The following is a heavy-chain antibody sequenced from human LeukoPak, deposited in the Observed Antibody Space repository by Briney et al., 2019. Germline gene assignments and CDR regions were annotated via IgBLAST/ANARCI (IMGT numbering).Heavy chain of an antibody. D-gene: IGHD2-2*01. Sequence: GASLKISCKGSGYSFTRYWIGWVHQMSGKGLEWIGIIYPGDADIRYSPSFQGQITISADKSISTANLQWSSLKASDTAIYYCVRHLSDITSCPNYWGPGTLVTVAS. J-gene: IGHJ4*02. V-gene: IGHV5-51*07. CDR1: GYSFTRYW. CDR2: IYPGDADI. CDR3: VRHLSDITSCPNY.